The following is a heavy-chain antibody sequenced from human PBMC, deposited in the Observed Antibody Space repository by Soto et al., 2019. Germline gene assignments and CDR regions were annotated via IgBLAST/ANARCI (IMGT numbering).Heavy chain of an antibody. CDR3: ATDGSHNFDY. J-gene: IGHJ4*02. V-gene: IGHV3-30*03. D-gene: IGHD1-26*01. CDR2: MSYDGSNE. CDR1: GFTFSHYA. Sequence: QVQLVESGGGVVQPGRSLRLSCAASGFTFSHYAMHWVRQAPGKGLEWVALMSYDGSNEYYADSVKGRFTISRDNSKITLYLQMNSLRAEDTAVYYCATDGSHNFDYWGQGTLVTVSS.